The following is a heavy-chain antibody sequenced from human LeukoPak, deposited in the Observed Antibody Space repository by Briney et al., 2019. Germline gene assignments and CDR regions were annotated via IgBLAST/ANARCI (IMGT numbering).Heavy chain of an antibody. J-gene: IGHJ4*02. Sequence: SVKVSCKASGGTFSSYAISWVRQAPGQGLEWMGGIIPIFGTANYAQKFQGRVPITTDESTSTAYMELSSLRSEDTAVYYCASWDGEPYSSSPEAGYWGQGTLVTVSS. CDR3: ASWDGEPYSSSPEAGY. CDR2: IIPIFGTA. V-gene: IGHV1-69*05. CDR1: GGTFSSYA. D-gene: IGHD6-6*01.